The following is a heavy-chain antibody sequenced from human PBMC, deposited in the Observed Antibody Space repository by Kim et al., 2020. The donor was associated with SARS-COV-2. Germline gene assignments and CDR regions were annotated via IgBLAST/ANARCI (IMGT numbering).Heavy chain of an antibody. CDR3: ARDSIAVAGTGVHDY. CDR1: GFTFSSYS. Sequence: GGSLRLSCAASGFTFSSYSMNWVRQAPGKGLEWVSSISSSSSYIYYADSVKGRFTISRDNAKNSLYLQMNSLRAEDTAVYYCARDSIAVAGTGVHDYWGQGTLVTVSS. CDR2: ISSSSSYI. D-gene: IGHD6-19*01. J-gene: IGHJ4*02. V-gene: IGHV3-21*01.